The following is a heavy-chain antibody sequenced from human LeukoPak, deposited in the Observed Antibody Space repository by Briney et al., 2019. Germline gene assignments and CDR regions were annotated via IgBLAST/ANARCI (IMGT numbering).Heavy chain of an antibody. CDR3: ARTVIAARQDWFDP. CDR1: GYSFTSHW. J-gene: IGHJ5*02. Sequence: GESLKISCKGSGYSFTSHWIGWVRQMPGKGLEWMGIIYPGDSDTRYSPSFQGQVTISADKSISTAYLQWSSLKASDTAMYYCARTVIAARQDWFDPWGQGTLVSVSS. V-gene: IGHV5-51*01. CDR2: IYPGDSDT. D-gene: IGHD6-6*01.